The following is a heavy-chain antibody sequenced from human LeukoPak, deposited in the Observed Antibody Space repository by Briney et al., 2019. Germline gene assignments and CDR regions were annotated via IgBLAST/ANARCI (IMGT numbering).Heavy chain of an antibody. CDR1: GGSFSGYY. J-gene: IGHJ4*02. V-gene: IGHV4-34*01. Sequence: SETLSLTCAVYGGSFSGYYWSWSRQPPGKGLEWIGEIDHRGSTNYNPSLKGRATISVDTSKNQFSLRLSSVTTADTAVYYCVTPIGDSSTSEHWGQGTLVTVSS. CDR2: IDHRGST. CDR3: VTPIGDSSTSEH. D-gene: IGHD6-13*01.